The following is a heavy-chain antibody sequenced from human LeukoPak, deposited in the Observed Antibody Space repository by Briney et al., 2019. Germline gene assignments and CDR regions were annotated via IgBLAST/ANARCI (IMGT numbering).Heavy chain of an antibody. CDR3: AREMCGGDCKIDY. J-gene: IGHJ4*02. D-gene: IGHD2-21*02. V-gene: IGHV3-11*01. CDR1: GFTFSDYY. CDR2: ISSSGSTI. Sequence: GGSLRLSCAASGFTFSDYYMSWIRQAPGKGLEWVSYISSSGSTIYYADSVKGRFTISRDNAKNSLYPQMNSLRAEDTAVYYYAREMCGGDCKIDYWGQGTLVTVSS.